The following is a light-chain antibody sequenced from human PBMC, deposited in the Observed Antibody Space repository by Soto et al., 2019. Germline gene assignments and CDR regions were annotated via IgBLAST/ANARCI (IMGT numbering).Light chain of an antibody. CDR2: DAS. Sequence: EIVLTQSPATLSLSPGERATLSCSASQSVSSDLAWYQQKPGQAPRLLIYDASNRATGIPARFSGSGSGTDFTLTISSLEPEDFAVYSCQQRSKWPPYTFGQGTKLEIK. J-gene: IGKJ2*01. CDR1: QSVSSD. V-gene: IGKV3-11*01. CDR3: QQRSKWPPYT.